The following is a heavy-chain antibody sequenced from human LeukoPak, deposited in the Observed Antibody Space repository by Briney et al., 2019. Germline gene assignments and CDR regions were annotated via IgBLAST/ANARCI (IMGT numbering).Heavy chain of an antibody. CDR1: GFTFSSSA. CDR3: ARSPVGAYYDFWSGSNRRDYFDY. Sequence: GGSLRLSCAASGFTFSSSAMSWVRQAPGKGLEWVSAISNNGGYTYYADSVQGRFTISRDNSKSTLCLQMNSLRAEDTAVYYCARSPVGAYYDFWSGSNRRDYFDYWGQGTLVTVSP. J-gene: IGHJ4*02. D-gene: IGHD3-3*01. CDR2: ISNNGGYT. V-gene: IGHV3-23*01.